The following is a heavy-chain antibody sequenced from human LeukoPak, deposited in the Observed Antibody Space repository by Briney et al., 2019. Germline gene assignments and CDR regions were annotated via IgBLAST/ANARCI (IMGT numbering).Heavy chain of an antibody. CDR2: IGSSSTNI. V-gene: IGHV3-11*06. CDR3: ARVNPTSSGFYAY. J-gene: IGHJ4*02. CDR1: GFTFSDYY. D-gene: IGHD3-22*01. Sequence: GESLRLSCAASGFTFSDYYMSWIRQAPGKGLEWVSYIGSSSTNINYADSVKGRLTVSRDNAKNSLYLQMNSLRAEDTAVYYCARVNPTSSGFYAYWGQGTLVTVSS.